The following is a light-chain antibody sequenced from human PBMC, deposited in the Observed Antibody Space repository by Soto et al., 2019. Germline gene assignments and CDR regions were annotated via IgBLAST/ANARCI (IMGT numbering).Light chain of an antibody. Sequence: DIQLTQSPSSLSASVGDRVTITCRASQSIRSYLNWYQQKPGKAPKLLIHAASSLQTGVSSRFSGSGSGTDFTLTISNLQPEDFATYYCQQTSSTPTFGGGTKVEIK. CDR3: QQTSSTPT. CDR1: QSIRSY. CDR2: AAS. J-gene: IGKJ4*01. V-gene: IGKV1-39*01.